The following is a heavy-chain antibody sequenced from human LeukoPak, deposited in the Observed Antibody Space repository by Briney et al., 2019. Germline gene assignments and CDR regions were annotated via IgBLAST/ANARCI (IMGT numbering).Heavy chain of an antibody. D-gene: IGHD6-19*01. CDR3: ARERVAGAGFYL. Sequence: SESLSLTCTVSGGSISRYYWSWIRQPPGEGLEWIGDIYYSGSTNYNPSLESRLSISVDTSKNQFSLQLSSVTAADTAVYFCARERVAGAGFYLWGRGALLTVSS. CDR1: GGSISRYY. J-gene: IGHJ2*01. V-gene: IGHV4-59*12. CDR2: IYYSGST.